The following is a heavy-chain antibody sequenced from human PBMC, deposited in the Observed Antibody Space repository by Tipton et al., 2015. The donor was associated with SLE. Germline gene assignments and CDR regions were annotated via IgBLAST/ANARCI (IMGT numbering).Heavy chain of an antibody. Sequence: QLVQSGAEVKKPGASVRVSCKASGYKFTSYYIHWVRQAPGQGLEWMGWINPDSGATDYSQKFQGRVSMTRDTSIGTAYMELSSLKVDDTAVYFCARESPRRWQNLRKSPNCIDFWGQGTLITVSS. CDR3: ARESPRRWQNLRKSPNCIDF. J-gene: IGHJ4*02. CDR2: INPDSGAT. V-gene: IGHV1-2*02. D-gene: IGHD1-1*01. CDR1: GYKFTSYY.